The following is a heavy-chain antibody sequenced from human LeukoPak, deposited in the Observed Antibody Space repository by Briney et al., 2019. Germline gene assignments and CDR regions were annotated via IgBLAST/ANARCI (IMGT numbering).Heavy chain of an antibody. V-gene: IGHV4-59*01. J-gene: IGHJ6*03. CDR2: IYYSGST. CDR3: ARASLVRGVSVGYYYYYMDV. D-gene: IGHD3-10*01. Sequence: SETLSLTCTVSGGSISSYYWSWIRQPPGKGLEWIGYIYYSGSTNYNPSLKSRVTISVDTSKNQFSLKLSSVTAADTAVYYCARASLVRGVSVGYYYYYMDVWGKGTTVTVSS. CDR1: GGSISSYY.